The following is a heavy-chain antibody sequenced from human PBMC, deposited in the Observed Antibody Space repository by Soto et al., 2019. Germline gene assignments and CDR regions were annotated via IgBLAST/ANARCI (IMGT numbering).Heavy chain of an antibody. CDR1: GGTFSSYA. CDR3: ARPVGATYYYYGMDV. J-gene: IGHJ6*02. D-gene: IGHD1-26*01. V-gene: IGHV1-69*13. Sequence: GASVKVSCKASGGTFSSYAISWVRQAPGQGLEWMGGTIPIFGTANYAQKFQGRVTITADESTSTAYMELSSLRSEDTAVYYCARPVGATYYYYGMDVWGQGTTVTVSS. CDR2: TIPIFGTA.